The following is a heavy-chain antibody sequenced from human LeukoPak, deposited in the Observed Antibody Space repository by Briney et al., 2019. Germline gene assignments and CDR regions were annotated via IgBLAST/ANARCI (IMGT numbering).Heavy chain of an antibody. V-gene: IGHV3-23*01. Sequence: GGSLRLSCAASGFTFSSYAMSWVRQAPGKGLEWVSGISGCGGGPYYADSVKGRFTISRDNSKNTLYLQMNILRAEDTAVYYCAKWGASNSRDKRQRSDCWGQPTLVTVSA. D-gene: IGHD3-16*01. CDR1: GFTFSSYA. J-gene: IGHJ4*02. CDR2: ISGCGGGP. CDR3: AKWGASNSRDKRQRSDC.